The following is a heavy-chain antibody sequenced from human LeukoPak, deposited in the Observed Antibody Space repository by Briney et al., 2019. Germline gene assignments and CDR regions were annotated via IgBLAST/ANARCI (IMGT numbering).Heavy chain of an antibody. J-gene: IGHJ4*02. D-gene: IGHD6-19*01. V-gene: IGHV3-48*03. Sequence: GGSLRLSCAASGFTFSSYEMNWVRQAPGKGLEWASYISSSGSTIYYADSVKGRFTISRDNAKNSLYLQMNSLRAEDTAVYYCARDEVACSSGEWDYWGQGTLVTVSS. CDR3: ARDEVACSSGEWDY. CDR1: GFTFSSYE. CDR2: ISSSGSTI.